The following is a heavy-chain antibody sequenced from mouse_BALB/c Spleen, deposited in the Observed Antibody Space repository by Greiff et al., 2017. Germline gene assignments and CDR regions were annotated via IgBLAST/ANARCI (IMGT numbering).Heavy chain of an antibody. Sequence: VQLQQSAAELARPGASVKMSCKASGYTFTSYTMHWVKQRPGQGLEWIGYINPSSGYTEYNQKFKDKTTLTADKSSSTAYMQLSSLTSEDSAVYYCARAPDGYYFAMDYWGQGTSVTVSS. V-gene: IGHV1-4*02. D-gene: IGHD2-3*01. CDR2: INPSSGYT. CDR1: GYTFTSYT. CDR3: ARAPDGYYFAMDY. J-gene: IGHJ4*01.